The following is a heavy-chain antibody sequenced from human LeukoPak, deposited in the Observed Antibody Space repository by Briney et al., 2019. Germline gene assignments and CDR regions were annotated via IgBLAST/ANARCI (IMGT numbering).Heavy chain of an antibody. Sequence: SETLSLTCSVSGGSISTYYWSWIRQPPGRGLEWIGYIYYSGSTNYNPSLKSRVTISVDTSKSQFSLNLASVTAADTALYYCARSCYSQPLHGFDYWGQGTLVTVSS. CDR3: ARSCYSQPLHGFDY. CDR1: GGSISTYY. J-gene: IGHJ4*02. V-gene: IGHV4-59*08. D-gene: IGHD2-15*01. CDR2: IYYSGST.